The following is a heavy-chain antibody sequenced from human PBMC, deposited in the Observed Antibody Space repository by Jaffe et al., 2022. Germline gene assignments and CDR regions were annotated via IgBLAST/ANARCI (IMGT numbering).Heavy chain of an antibody. CDR2: IIPIFGTA. J-gene: IGHJ3*02. CDR3: ARGLSPNYDYIWGSYRYDAFDI. CDR1: GGTFSSYA. Sequence: QVQLVQSGAEVKKPGSSVKVSCKASGGTFSSYAISWVRQAPGQGLEWMGGIIPIFGTANYAQKFQGRVTITADESTSTAYMELSSLRSEDTAVYYCARGLSPNYDYIWGSYRYDAFDIWGQGTMVTVSS. D-gene: IGHD3-16*02. V-gene: IGHV1-69*01.